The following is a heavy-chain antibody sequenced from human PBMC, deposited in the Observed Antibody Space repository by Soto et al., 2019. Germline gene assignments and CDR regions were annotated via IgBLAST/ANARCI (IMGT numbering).Heavy chain of an antibody. J-gene: IGHJ4*02. CDR2: IVPVFGST. Sequence: QIQLRQSGAEVKKPGSSVKVSCKASGGTFNSQTFSWARQAPGQGLEWMGAIVPVFGSTFYAQKFQGRLTITADKFTRTSYMELSRLTSEDTAVYFCSQYTDPYSSYRFDYWGQGTLVTVSS. V-gene: IGHV1-69*06. D-gene: IGHD2-21*01. CDR1: GGTFNSQT. CDR3: SQYTDPYSSYRFDY.